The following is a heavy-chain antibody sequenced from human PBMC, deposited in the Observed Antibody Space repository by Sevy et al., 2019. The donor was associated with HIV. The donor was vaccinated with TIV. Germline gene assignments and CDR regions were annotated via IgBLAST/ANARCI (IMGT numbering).Heavy chain of an antibody. V-gene: IGHV3-11*01. CDR3: AREGDLRYFDF. Sequence: GGSLRLSCAASGFTFNDYYMSWIRQSPGKGLGWLSYISDRGTTIYYADSVKGRFTISRDNAKSLMYLQMNSLKTEDTAIYYCAREGDLRYFDFWGRGTLVTVSS. J-gene: IGHJ2*01. D-gene: IGHD3-10*01. CDR1: GFTFNDYY. CDR2: ISDRGTTI.